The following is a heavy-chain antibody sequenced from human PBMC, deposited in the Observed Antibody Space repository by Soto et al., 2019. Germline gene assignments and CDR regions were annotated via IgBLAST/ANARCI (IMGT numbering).Heavy chain of an antibody. D-gene: IGHD4-17*01. J-gene: IGHJ4*02. CDR1: GGTFSSYA. CDR2: IIPIFGTP. Sequence: QVQLVQSGAEVKKPGSSVKVSCKASGGTFSSYAISWVRQAPGQGLEWMGGIIPIFGTPNHAQKFQGRVTITADKSTSTAYMELSSLRSEDTAVYYCARDPDYGGNSGLGLVDYWGQGTLVTVSS. CDR3: ARDPDYGGNSGLGLVDY. V-gene: IGHV1-69*06.